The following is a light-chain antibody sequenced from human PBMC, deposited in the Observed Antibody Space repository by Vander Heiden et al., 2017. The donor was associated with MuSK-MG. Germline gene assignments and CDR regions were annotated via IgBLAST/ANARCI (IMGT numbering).Light chain of an antibody. V-gene: IGKV1-39*01. CDR1: QNITRY. CDR2: AAS. Sequence: IQMTQSPSSLSASVRDRVTITCRASQNITRYFNWYQQKPGKAPKLLIYAASTLQSGVPSRFSGSGSGTDFTLIISGLQPEDFATYYCQQTYNAPYTFGQGTIMEIK. J-gene: IGKJ2*01. CDR3: QQTYNAPYT.